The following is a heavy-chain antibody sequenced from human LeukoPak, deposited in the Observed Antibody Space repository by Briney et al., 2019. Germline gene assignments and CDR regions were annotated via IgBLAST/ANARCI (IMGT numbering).Heavy chain of an antibody. CDR2: IAYDGSNK. CDR1: GFIFDTHG. V-gene: IGHV3-30*18. J-gene: IGHJ6*02. CDR3: AKEKAIATINYGLDV. D-gene: IGHD1-1*01. Sequence: GSLRLSCAASGFIFDTHGMLWVRQAPGKGLEWVAVIAYDGSNKVYADSVKGRFTISRDNSKNTLYLQMNSLRGEDTAVYYCAKEKAIATINYGLDVWGQGTTVTVSS.